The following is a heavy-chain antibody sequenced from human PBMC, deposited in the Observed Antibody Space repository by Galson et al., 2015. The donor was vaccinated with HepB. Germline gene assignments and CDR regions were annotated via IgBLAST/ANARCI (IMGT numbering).Heavy chain of an antibody. CDR3: ARGGDFDTFDY. CDR1: GFTFSSYA. D-gene: IGHD3-9*01. V-gene: IGHV3-23*01. J-gene: IGHJ4*02. CDR2: ISGSGGST. Sequence: LRLSCAASGFTFSSYAMSWVRQAPGKGLEWVSVISGSGGSTYYAVSVKGRFTISRDNSKNTLYLQMNSLRAEDTAVYYCARGGDFDTFDYWGQGTLVTVSS.